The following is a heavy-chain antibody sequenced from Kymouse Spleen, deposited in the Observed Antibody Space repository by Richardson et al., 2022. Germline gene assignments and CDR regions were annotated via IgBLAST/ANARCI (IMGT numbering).Heavy chain of an antibody. D-gene: IGHD3-10*01. CDR3: AGFGELFYFDY. CDR1: GGSISSSSYY. V-gene: IGHV4-39*01. CDR2: IYYSGST. J-gene: IGHJ4*02. Sequence: QLQLQESGPGLVKPSETLSLTCTVSGGSISSSSYYWGWIRQPPGKGLEWIGSIYYSGSTYYNPSLKSRVTISVDTSKNQFSLKLSSVTAADTAVYYCAGFGELFYFDYWGQGTLVTVSS.